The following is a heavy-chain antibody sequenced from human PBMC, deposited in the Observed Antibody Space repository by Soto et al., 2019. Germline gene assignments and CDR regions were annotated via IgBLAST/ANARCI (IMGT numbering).Heavy chain of an antibody. Sequence: GGSLRLSCAASGFTFSSYSMNWVRQAPGKGLEWVSSISSSSSYIYYADSVKGRFTISRDNAKNSLYLQMNSLRAEDTAVYYCARDGVLRFLEWLFRPFDYWGQGTLVTVSS. CDR3: ARDGVLRFLEWLFRPFDY. V-gene: IGHV3-21*01. CDR2: ISSSSSYI. CDR1: GFTFSSYS. J-gene: IGHJ4*02. D-gene: IGHD3-3*01.